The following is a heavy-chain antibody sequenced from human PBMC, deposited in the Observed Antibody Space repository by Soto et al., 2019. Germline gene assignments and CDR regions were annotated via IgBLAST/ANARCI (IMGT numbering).Heavy chain of an antibody. Sequence: QVQLQESGPGLVKPSQTLSLTCTVSGGSISSGGYYWSWIRQHPGKGLEWIGYIYYSGSTYYNPXXXSRXXXSVDTSKNPVXXKXSXXTAADTAVYYCARALREAASSSSKVTRYYYYGMDVWGQGTTVTVSS. V-gene: IGHV4-31*03. CDR2: IYYSGST. CDR1: GGSISSGGYY. J-gene: IGHJ6*02. CDR3: ARALREAASSSSKVTRYYYYGMDV. D-gene: IGHD6-6*01.